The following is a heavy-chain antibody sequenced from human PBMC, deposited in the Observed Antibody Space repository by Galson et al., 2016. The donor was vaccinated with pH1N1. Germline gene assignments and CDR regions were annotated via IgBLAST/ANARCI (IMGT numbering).Heavy chain of an antibody. CDR1: GFTFSSHW. J-gene: IGHJ4*02. V-gene: IGHV3-7*05. CDR2: IKKDGSEK. CDR3: ARDKRRYFDS. Sequence: SLRLSCAASGFTFSSHWMSWVRQAPGKGLEWVANIKKDGSEKKYVDSVKGRFTISRDNANNFLFLHMNSLRADDTAVYYCARDKRRYFDSWGQGTLVTVSS.